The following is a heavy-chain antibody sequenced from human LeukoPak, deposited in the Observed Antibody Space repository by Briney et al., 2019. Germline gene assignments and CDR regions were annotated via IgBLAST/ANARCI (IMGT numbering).Heavy chain of an antibody. J-gene: IGHJ6*02. Sequence: RPSETLSLTCSVSGGTISSGAFYWSWIRQHPGKGLEWIGYIYYSESTNYNPSLKSRVTISVYTSKNQFSLKLSSVTAADTAVYYCARDRCPPSAVTTCGYYYGMDVWGQGTTVTVSS. V-gene: IGHV4-61*08. CDR3: ARDRCPPSAVTTCGYYYGMDV. D-gene: IGHD4-17*01. CDR2: IYYSEST. CDR1: GGTISSGAFY.